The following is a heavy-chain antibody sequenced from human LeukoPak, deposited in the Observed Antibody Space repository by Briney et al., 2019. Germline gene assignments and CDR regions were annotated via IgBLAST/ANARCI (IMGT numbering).Heavy chain of an antibody. CDR2: ISYDGSNK. CDR3: AKGSHPLTTYGYFDL. CDR1: GFTFSSYG. J-gene: IGHJ2*01. V-gene: IGHV3-30*18. Sequence: PGGSLRLSCAASGFTFSSYGMHWVRQAPGKGLEWVAVISYDGSNKYYADSVKGRFTISRDNSGNTLYLQMNSLRAEDTAVYYCAKGSHPLTTYGYFDLWGRGTLVTVSS. D-gene: IGHD4-17*01.